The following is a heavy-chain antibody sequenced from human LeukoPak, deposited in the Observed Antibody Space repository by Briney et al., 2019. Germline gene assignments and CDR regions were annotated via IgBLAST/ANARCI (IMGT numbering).Heavy chain of an antibody. CDR1: GFTFSSYA. Sequence: QTGGSLRLSCAASGFTFSSYAMHWVRQAPGKGLEYVSAISSNGGSTYYANSVKGRFTISRDNSKNTLYLQMGSLRAEDMAVYYCARASDDRVFGYYYYYYMDVWGKGTTVTVSS. J-gene: IGHJ6*03. CDR3: ARASDDRVFGYYYYYYMDV. CDR2: ISSNGGST. D-gene: IGHD3-10*02. V-gene: IGHV3-64*01.